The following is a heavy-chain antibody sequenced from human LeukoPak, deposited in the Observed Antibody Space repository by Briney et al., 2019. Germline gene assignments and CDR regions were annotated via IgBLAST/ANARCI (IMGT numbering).Heavy chain of an antibody. CDR1: GFTFDDYG. V-gene: IGHV3-20*04. CDR3: AKDTPVGIRDGYKDDY. J-gene: IGHJ4*02. D-gene: IGHD5-24*01. CDR2: INWNGGST. Sequence: GGSLRLSCAASGFTFDDYGMSWVRQAPGKGLEWVSGINWNGGSTGYADSVKGRFTISRDNSKNTLYLQMNSLRAEDTAVYYCAKDTPVGIRDGYKDDYWGQGTLVTVSS.